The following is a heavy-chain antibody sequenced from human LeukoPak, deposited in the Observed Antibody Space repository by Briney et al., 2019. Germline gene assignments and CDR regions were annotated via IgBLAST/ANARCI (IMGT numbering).Heavy chain of an antibody. CDR3: ARDKSPLGVVTAIRFDYYYYGMDV. Sequence: RASVKVSCKASEYTFTSYDINWVRQATGQGLEWMGWINPNSGGTNYAQKFQGRVTMTRDTSTSTVYMELSSLRSEDTAVYYCARDKSPLGVVTAIRFDYYYYGMDVWGQGTTVTVSS. J-gene: IGHJ6*02. D-gene: IGHD2-21*02. CDR1: EYTFTSYD. CDR2: INPNSGGT. V-gene: IGHV1-2*02.